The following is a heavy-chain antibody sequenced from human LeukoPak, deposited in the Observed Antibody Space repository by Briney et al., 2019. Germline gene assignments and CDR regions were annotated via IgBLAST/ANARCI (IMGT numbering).Heavy chain of an antibody. D-gene: IGHD2-2*01. CDR2: ISSNGGST. J-gene: IGHJ4*02. V-gene: IGHV3-64*01. Sequence: GGSLRLSCAASGFTFSNYAMHWVRQAPGKGLEYGSAISSNGGSTYYANSVKGRFTISRDNSKNTLYLQMGSLRAEDMAVYYCAREGEVPAAFDYWGQGTLVTVSS. CDR3: AREGEVPAAFDY. CDR1: GFTFSNYA.